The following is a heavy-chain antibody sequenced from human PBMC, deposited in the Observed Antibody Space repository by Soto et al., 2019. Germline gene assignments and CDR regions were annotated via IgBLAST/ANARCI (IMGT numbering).Heavy chain of an antibody. CDR3: ARGALNFVLWSGPNNGRMDV. D-gene: IGHD3-3*01. V-gene: IGHV4-34*01. J-gene: IGHJ6*02. CDR2: INHSGST. CDR1: GGSFSDYSWN. Sequence: SETLSLTCAVYGGSFSDYSWNWNWIRQPPGKGLEWIGEINHSGSTSHNPSLKSRVTLSLDTSKNQFSLILTSVTAADTAVYYCARGALNFVLWSGPNNGRMDVCGRGSTDT.